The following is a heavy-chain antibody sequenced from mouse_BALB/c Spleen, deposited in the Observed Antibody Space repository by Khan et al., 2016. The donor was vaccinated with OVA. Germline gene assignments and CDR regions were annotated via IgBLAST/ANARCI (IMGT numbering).Heavy chain of an antibody. CDR2: IYPGSDNA. D-gene: IGHD2-3*01. CDR3: ARGDGYYVYFDY. J-gene: IGHJ2*01. Sequence: AQLKQSGPELVKPGASVKMSCKASGYTFTYYVITWVKQRTGQGLEWIGEIYPGSDNAYYNERFKGKATLTADKSSNTTHMQLSSLTSEDSAVYFCARGDGYYVYFDYWGQGTTLTVSS. CDR1: GYTFTYYV. V-gene: IGHV1-77*01.